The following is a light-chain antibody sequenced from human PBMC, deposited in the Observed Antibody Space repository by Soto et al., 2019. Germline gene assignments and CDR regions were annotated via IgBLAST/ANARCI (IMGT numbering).Light chain of an antibody. CDR2: GAS. CDR1: QSVGNN. V-gene: IGKV3-20*01. Sequence: VLTQSPGTLSVSPGERVTLSCRASQSVGNNLAWHQQKPGQAPRLLIYGASTRATGFPARFSGSGSGTDFTLTITRLEPEDFAVYFCQQYDVSPITFGLGTRLEI. CDR3: QQYDVSPIT. J-gene: IGKJ5*01.